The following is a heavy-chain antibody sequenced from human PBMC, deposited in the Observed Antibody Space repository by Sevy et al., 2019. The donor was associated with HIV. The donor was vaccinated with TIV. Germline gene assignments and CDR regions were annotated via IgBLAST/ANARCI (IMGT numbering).Heavy chain of an antibody. Sequence: GGSLRLSCAASGFTISRYAMNWVRQAPGKGLEWVSGLSGSGGSTNYADSVKGRFTISRDNSKNTLYLQMSSLRAEDTAVYYCAKDRVWELGDAFDIWGQGTMVTVSS. J-gene: IGHJ3*02. V-gene: IGHV3-23*01. D-gene: IGHD6-13*01. CDR1: GFTISRYA. CDR3: AKDRVWELGDAFDI. CDR2: LSGSGGST.